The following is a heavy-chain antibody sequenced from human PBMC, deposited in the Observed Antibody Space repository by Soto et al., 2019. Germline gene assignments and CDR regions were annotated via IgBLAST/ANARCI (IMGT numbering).Heavy chain of an antibody. J-gene: IGHJ4*02. V-gene: IGHV3-23*01. Sequence: GGSLRLSCAASGFTFSNYAVTWVRQAPGKGLEWVSTISGSGGSTYYADSVKGRFTISRDNSKNTLYLQMNSLRAEDTAVYYCAKTTVVTINFIDYWGQGTLVTVSS. CDR2: ISGSGGST. CDR3: AKTTVVTINFIDY. D-gene: IGHD4-17*01. CDR1: GFTFSNYA.